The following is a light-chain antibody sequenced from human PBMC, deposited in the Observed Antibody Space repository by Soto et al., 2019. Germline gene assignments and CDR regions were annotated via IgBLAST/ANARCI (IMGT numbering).Light chain of an antibody. CDR3: QVYGPSPPIT. CDR1: QSLLDSDDGNTY. V-gene: IGKV2-40*01. CDR2: ALS. J-gene: IGKJ5*01. Sequence: DIVITQSPLSLPVTPGEPASISCSSSQSLLDSDDGNTYLDWYLQKPGQSPQLLIYALSSRASGVPDRFTGSGSGADFTLTISRLEPEDFAVYYCQVYGPSPPITFGQGTRLEIK.